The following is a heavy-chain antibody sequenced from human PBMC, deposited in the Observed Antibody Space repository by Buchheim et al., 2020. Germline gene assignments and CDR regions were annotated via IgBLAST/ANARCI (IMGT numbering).Heavy chain of an antibody. CDR1: GDSVSNGNW. Sequence: QVQLQESGPGLVKPSGTLSLTCAVSGDSVSNGNWWNWVRQPPGKGLEWIGEIDHSGFTKYNPSLKSRVTIELDKPRNQFSPKLTSVTAAVTAVYYCARDSGYRSEYWGQGTL. J-gene: IGHJ4*02. CDR3: ARDSGYRSEY. CDR2: IDHSGFT. D-gene: IGHD5-18*01. V-gene: IGHV4-4*02.